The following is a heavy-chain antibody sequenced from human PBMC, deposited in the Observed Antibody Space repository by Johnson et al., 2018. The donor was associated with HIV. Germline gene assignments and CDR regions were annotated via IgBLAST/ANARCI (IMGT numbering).Heavy chain of an antibody. D-gene: IGHD1-26*01. V-gene: IGHV3-33*06. CDR3: AKGPWDLPHAFNI. CDR1: GFTFSNYG. Sequence: QVQLVESGGGGVQPGRSLRLSCAASGFTFSNYGMHWVRQAPGKGLEWVAVIWFDGSNKYYADSVKCRFTISRDNSKNTLYLQMNSLRAEDTAVYYCAKGPWDLPHAFNIWGRGTMVIVSS. CDR2: IWFDGSNK. J-gene: IGHJ3*02.